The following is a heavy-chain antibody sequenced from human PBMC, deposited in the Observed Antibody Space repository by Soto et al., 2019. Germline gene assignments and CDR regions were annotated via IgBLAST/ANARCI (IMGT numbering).Heavy chain of an antibody. CDR2: INHSGST. D-gene: IGHD1-20*01. J-gene: IGHJ5*02. CDR1: GGSFSGYY. CDR3: ARGSYNWNHRADTTHWFDP. Sequence: SETLSLTCAVYGGSFSGYYWSWIRQPPGKGLEWIGEINHSGSTNYNPSLKSRVTISVDTSKNQYSLKLSSVTAADTAVYYCARGSYNWNHRADTTHWFDPWGQGTMVTVYS. V-gene: IGHV4-34*01.